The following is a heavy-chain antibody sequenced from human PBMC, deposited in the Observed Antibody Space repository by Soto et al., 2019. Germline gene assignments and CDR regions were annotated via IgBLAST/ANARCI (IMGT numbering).Heavy chain of an antibody. CDR3: ATSQKGYNWNYFDH. CDR1: GGSISGSYYY. D-gene: IGHD1-20*01. CDR2: VFYTGFT. V-gene: IGHV4-39*01. Sequence: PSETLSLTCAVSGGSISGSYYYWAWLRQSPGKGPEWIGSVFYTGFTSYNPSLESRVSVSVDTSKSQFSLKLSAVPAADTAVYYCATSQKGYNWNYFDHWGQGALVTVSS. J-gene: IGHJ4*02.